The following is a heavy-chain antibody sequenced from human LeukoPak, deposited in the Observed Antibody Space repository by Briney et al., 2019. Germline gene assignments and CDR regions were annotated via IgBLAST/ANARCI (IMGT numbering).Heavy chain of an antibody. D-gene: IGHD6-6*01. Sequence: SETLSLTCTVSGGSISSYYWSWIRQPPGKGLEWIGYIYYSGSTNYNPSLRSRVTISVDTSKNQFSLKLSSVTAADTAVYYCARALYSSSSVDYWGQGTLVTVSS. CDR3: ARALYSSSSVDY. CDR2: IYYSGST. J-gene: IGHJ4*02. V-gene: IGHV4-59*01. CDR1: GGSISSYY.